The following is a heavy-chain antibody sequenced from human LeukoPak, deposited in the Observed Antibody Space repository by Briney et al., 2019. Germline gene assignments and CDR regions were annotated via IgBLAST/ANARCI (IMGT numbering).Heavy chain of an antibody. CDR3: ARDPYSGYDAHFDY. J-gene: IGHJ4*02. CDR2: INPNSGDP. V-gene: IGHV1-2*06. Sequence: ASVKVSCKTSGYTFTDSYIHWVRQAPGQGLEWMGRINPNSGDPDYPQKFQGRVTMTRDTSISTAYMELSRLRSDDTAVYYCARDPYSGYDAHFDYWGQGTLVTVSS. D-gene: IGHD5-12*01. CDR1: GYTFTDSY.